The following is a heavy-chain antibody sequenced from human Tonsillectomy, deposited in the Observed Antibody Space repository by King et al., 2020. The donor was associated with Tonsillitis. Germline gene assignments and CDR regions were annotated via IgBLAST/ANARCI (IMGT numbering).Heavy chain of an antibody. Sequence: VQLVESGAEVKKPGESLRISCKASGYSFGTYWITWVRQMPGKGLEWMGMIDPSDSYTKYSPSFQGHVTISADGSISTAFLHWSSLKASDTGMYYCARLDHYYGTGISPYGMDVWGQGTPVTVSS. J-gene: IGHJ6*02. CDR3: ARLDHYYGTGISPYGMDV. CDR1: GYSFGTYW. CDR2: IDPSDSYT. V-gene: IGHV5-10-1*03. D-gene: IGHD3-10*01.